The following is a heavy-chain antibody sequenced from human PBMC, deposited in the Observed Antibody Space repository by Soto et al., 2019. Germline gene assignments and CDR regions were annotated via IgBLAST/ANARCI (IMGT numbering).Heavy chain of an antibody. J-gene: IGHJ6*02. CDR1: GFTFSSYA. V-gene: IGHV3-23*01. Sequence: HPGGSLRLSCAASGFTFSSYAMSWVRQAPGKGLEWVSAISGSGGSTYYADSVKGRFTISRGNSKNTLYLQMNSLRAEDTAVYYCAKDDYDFWSGYYIKPYYYYAMDVSGLASTVTLS. CDR2: ISGSGGST. CDR3: AKDDYDFWSGYYIKPYYYYAMDV. D-gene: IGHD3-3*01.